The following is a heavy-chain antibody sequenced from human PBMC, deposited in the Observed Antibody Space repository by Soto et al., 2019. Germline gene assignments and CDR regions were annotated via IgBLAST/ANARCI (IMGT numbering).Heavy chain of an antibody. Sequence: ASVKVSCKASGYTFTGYYMHWVRQAPGQGLEWMGWINPNSGGTNYAQKFQGWVTMTRDTSISTAYMELSRLRSDDTAVYYCARDSLLTGTDNHAFDIWGQGTMVTVSS. D-gene: IGHD1-7*01. CDR1: GYTFTGYY. J-gene: IGHJ3*02. V-gene: IGHV1-2*04. CDR3: ARDSLLTGTDNHAFDI. CDR2: INPNSGGT.